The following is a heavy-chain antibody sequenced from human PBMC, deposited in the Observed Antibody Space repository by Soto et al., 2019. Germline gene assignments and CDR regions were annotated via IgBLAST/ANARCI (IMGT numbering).Heavy chain of an antibody. V-gene: IGHV3-64*01. CDR1: GFTFSSYA. J-gene: IGHJ5*02. CDR3: ARALGGWFDP. CDR2: ISSNGGST. Sequence: EVQLVESGGGLVQPGGSLRLSCAASGFTFSSYAMHWVRQAPGKGLEYVSAISSNGGSTYYANSVKGRFTISRDNSKNTLYLQMGSLRAEDMAVYYCARALGGWFDPWGQGTLVTVSS.